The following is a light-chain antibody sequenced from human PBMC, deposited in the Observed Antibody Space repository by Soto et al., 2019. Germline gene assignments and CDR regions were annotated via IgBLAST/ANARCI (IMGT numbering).Light chain of an antibody. V-gene: IGKV3-20*01. Sequence: EIVLTQSPGTLSLSPGERATLSCRASQSVSSSYLAWYQQKPGQAPRLLIYGASSRATGIPDRFSGSGSGTDFTLAISRLEAEDCAVYYCQQYGSSPPWTFGQGTKLEIK. CDR3: QQYGSSPPWT. CDR1: QSVSSSY. J-gene: IGKJ2*02. CDR2: GAS.